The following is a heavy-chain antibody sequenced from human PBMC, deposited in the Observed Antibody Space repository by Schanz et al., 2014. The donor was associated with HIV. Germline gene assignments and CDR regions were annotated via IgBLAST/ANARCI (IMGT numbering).Heavy chain of an antibody. J-gene: IGHJ6*02. CDR2: TSYDGTKK. Sequence: QVQLVESGGGLVQPGGSLRVSCAASGFTLSYYWMSWVRQAPGKGLEWVAVTSYDGTKKHYADSVKGRFTISRDNSKNSLSLLIKSLRAEDAAVYYCAKDRNYYESKYRGKGNYYYYYGMDVWGQGTTVTVSS. D-gene: IGHD3-22*01. CDR3: AKDRNYYESKYRGKGNYYYYYGMDV. CDR1: GFTLSYYW. V-gene: IGHV3-30*18.